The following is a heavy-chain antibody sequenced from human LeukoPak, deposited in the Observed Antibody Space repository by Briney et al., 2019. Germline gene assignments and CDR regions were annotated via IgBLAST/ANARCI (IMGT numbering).Heavy chain of an antibody. Sequence: GGSLRLSCSASGFTFNNAWMSWVRQAPGKGLEWVGRIKSKSDGGTTDYAAPVKGRFTISRDDSKNTLYLQMNSLKTEDTAVYFCATEYYGVYNFWGQGTLVTVSS. J-gene: IGHJ4*02. V-gene: IGHV3-15*01. CDR3: ATEYYGVYNF. CDR2: IKSKSDGGTT. CDR1: GFTFNNAW. D-gene: IGHD4-17*01.